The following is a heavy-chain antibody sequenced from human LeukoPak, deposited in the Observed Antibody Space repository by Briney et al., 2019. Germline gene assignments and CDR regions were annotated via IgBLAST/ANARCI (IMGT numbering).Heavy chain of an antibody. Sequence: KPSETLSLTCTVSGGSISSYYWSWIRQPPGKGLEWIGFIYYSGSTNYNPSLKSRVTISVDTSKNQFSLKLSSVTAADTAVYYCARHFFYGGNGDWFDPWGQGTLVTASS. J-gene: IGHJ5*02. CDR3: ARHFFYGGNGDWFDP. CDR2: IYYSGST. CDR1: GGSISSYY. D-gene: IGHD4-23*01. V-gene: IGHV4-59*08.